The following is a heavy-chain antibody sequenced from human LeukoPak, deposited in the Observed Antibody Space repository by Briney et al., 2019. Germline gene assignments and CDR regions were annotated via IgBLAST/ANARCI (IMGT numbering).Heavy chain of an antibody. Sequence: SQTLSLTCTISGERVSSNGAAWNWIRQSPSRGLEWLGRTYYRSKWYNEYAPSVKGRITISPDTSKNQFSLQLNSVTPEDTAVYYCVRGNYNFDYWGREPWSPSP. CDR3: VRGNYNFDY. V-gene: IGHV6-1*01. CDR1: GERVSSNGAA. D-gene: IGHD1-7*01. CDR2: TYYRSKWYN. J-gene: IGHJ4*02.